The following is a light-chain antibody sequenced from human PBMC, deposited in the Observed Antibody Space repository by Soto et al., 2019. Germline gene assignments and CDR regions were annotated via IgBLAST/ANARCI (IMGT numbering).Light chain of an antibody. CDR3: QQRSNWPPVT. Sequence: EIVLTQSPATLSLSPGERATLSCRARQRVSSYLARYQQKPGQAPRLLNYDASNRATGIPARFSGSGSGTDFTLTISSLEPEDFAIYYCQQRSNWPPVTFGGGTKVEIK. V-gene: IGKV3-11*01. CDR2: DAS. CDR1: QRVSSY. J-gene: IGKJ4*01.